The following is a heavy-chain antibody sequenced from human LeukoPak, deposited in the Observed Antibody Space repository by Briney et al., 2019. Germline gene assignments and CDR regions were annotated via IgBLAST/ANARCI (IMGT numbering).Heavy chain of an antibody. V-gene: IGHV3-74*01. CDR2: INTDGSRT. CDR3: ATYYETSAYTFDC. D-gene: IGHD3-22*01. Sequence: PGGSLRLSCAASGVTFSSNWMHWVRQAPGKGLVWVSRINTDGSRTSYADSVKGRFTVSRDNAKNTLYLQMNGLTAEDTAVYYCATYYETSAYTFDCRGQGTLVTVSS. CDR1: GVTFSSNW. J-gene: IGHJ4*02.